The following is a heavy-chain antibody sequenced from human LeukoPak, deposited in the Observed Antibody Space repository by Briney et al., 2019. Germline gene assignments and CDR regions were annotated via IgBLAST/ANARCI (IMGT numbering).Heavy chain of an antibody. D-gene: IGHD6-6*01. J-gene: IGHJ5*02. Sequence: SETLSLTCTVSGGSISSGGYYWSWIRQPPGKGLEWIGYIYHSGSTYYNPSLKSRVTISVDRSKNQFSLKLSSVTAADTAVYYCARDALESYSSSSQWFDPWGQGTLVTVSS. V-gene: IGHV4-30-2*01. CDR2: IYHSGST. CDR1: GGSISSGGYY. CDR3: ARDALESYSSSSQWFDP.